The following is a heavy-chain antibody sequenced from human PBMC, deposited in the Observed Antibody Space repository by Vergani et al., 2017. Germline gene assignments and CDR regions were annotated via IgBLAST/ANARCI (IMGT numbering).Heavy chain of an antibody. D-gene: IGHD1-26*01. CDR2: INPNSGGT. CDR3: ARDRNSGSYYGAGRPHFDY. V-gene: IGHV1-2*02. CDR1: GYTFTGYY. Sequence: QVQLVQSGAEVKKPGASVKVSCKASGYTFTGYYMHWVRQAPGQGLEWMGWINPNSGGTNYAQKFQGRVTMTRDTSISTAYMELSRLRSEDTAVYYCARDRNSGSYYGAGRPHFDYWGQGTLVTVSS. J-gene: IGHJ4*02.